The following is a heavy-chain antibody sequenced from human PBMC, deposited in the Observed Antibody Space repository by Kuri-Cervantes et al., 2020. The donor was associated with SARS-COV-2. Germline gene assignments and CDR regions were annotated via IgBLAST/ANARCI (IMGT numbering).Heavy chain of an antibody. CDR3: ASSTVTRRASGY. V-gene: IGHV1-24*01. J-gene: IGHJ4*02. Sequence: ASVKVSCKVSGYTLTELSMHWVRQAPGKGLEWMGGFDPEDGETIYAQKFQGRVTMTRDTSTSTVYMELSSLRSEDTAVYYCASSTVTRRASGYWGQGTLVTVSS. CDR1: GYTLTELS. D-gene: IGHD4-17*01. CDR2: FDPEDGET.